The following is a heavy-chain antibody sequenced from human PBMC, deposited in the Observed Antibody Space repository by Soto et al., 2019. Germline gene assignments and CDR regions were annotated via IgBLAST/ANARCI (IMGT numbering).Heavy chain of an antibody. CDR1: SGSMKTSRYY. V-gene: IGHV4-39*01. CDR3: VGLSYGNGVGDY. CDR2: VYYSGSI. D-gene: IGHD2-21*01. J-gene: IGHJ4*02. Sequence: QRQLQESGPGLVKPSETLSLTCTVSSGSMKTSRYYWGWIRQPPGKGLAWIANVYYSGSIDYNPSLKSRVSTSVDTSKHQFSLKLSSATAADTSDYYCVGLSYGNGVGDYWGQGTLVTVSS.